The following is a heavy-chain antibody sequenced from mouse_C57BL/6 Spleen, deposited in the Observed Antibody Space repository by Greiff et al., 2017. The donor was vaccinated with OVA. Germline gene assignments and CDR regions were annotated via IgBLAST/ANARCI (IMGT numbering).Heavy chain of an antibody. CDR1: GFTFSDYY. CDR3: ARDEYSMDY. J-gene: IGHJ4*01. V-gene: IGHV5-16*01. CDR2: INYDGSST. D-gene: IGHD5-1*01. Sequence: EVQLVESEGGLVQPGSSMKLSCTASGFTFSDYYMAWVRQVPEKGLEWVANINYDGSSTYYLDSLKSRFIISRDNAKNILYLQMSSLKSEDTATYYCARDEYSMDYWGQGTSVTVSS.